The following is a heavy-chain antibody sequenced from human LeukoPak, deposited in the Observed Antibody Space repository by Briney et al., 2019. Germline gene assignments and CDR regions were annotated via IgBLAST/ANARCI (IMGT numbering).Heavy chain of an antibody. D-gene: IGHD3-22*01. Sequence: ASVKVSCKASGYTFTGYYMHWVRQAPGQGLEWMGWISAYNGNTNYAQKLQGRVTMTTDTSTSTAYMELRSLRSDDTAVYYCARNAPYYYDSSGYFDYWGQGTLVTVSS. V-gene: IGHV1-18*04. CDR1: GYTFTGYY. CDR3: ARNAPYYYDSSGYFDY. J-gene: IGHJ4*02. CDR2: ISAYNGNT.